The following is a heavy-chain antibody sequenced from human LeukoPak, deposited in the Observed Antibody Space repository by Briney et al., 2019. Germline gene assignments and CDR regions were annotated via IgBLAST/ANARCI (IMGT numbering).Heavy chain of an antibody. CDR1: GFSFSISW. J-gene: IGHJ4*02. CDR3: TAIRADY. CDR2: IKSDVRST. D-gene: IGHD2-21*02. Sequence: GGSLRLSCVACGFSFSISWAHWVPQAPGKGLVWVARIKSDVRSTDYADSVKGRFTVSRDDATNILYLQMNSLRAEDTAVYYCTAIRADYWGQGTVVTVSS. V-gene: IGHV3-74*01.